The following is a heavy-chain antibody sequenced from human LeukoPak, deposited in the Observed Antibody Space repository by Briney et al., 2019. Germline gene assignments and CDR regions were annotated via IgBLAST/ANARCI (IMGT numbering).Heavy chain of an antibody. J-gene: IGHJ4*02. CDR3: ARRSLHYDY. D-gene: IGHD1-26*01. CDR1: GFTVSSNY. V-gene: IGHV4-4*02. Sequence: GSLRLSCAASGFTVSSNYMSWVRQPPGKGLEWIGEIYHSGSTNYNPSLKSRVTISVDKSKNQFSLKLSSVTAADTAVYYCARRSLHYDYWGQGTLVTVSS. CDR2: IYHSGST.